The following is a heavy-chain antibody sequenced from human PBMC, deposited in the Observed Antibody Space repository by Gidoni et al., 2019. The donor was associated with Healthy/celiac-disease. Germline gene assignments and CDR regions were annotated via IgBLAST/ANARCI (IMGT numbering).Heavy chain of an antibody. V-gene: IGHV3-23*01. CDR2: ISGSGGST. CDR1: GFTFSSYA. CDR3: ANTQQLTAPEVDY. D-gene: IGHD6-13*01. Sequence: EVQLLESGGGLVQPGGSLSRACAASGFTFSSYAMRWVRQAPGKGLEWVSAISGSGGSTYYADSVKGRFIISRDNSKNTLYLQMNSLRAEDTAVYYCANTQQLTAPEVDYWGQGTLVTVSS. J-gene: IGHJ4*02.